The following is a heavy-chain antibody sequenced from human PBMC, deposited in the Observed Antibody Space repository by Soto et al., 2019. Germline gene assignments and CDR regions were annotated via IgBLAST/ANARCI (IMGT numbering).Heavy chain of an antibody. V-gene: IGHV3-30*14. CDR2: ISYDGSNK. D-gene: IGHD3-22*01. J-gene: IGHJ4*02. CDR1: GFTFSSYD. CDR3: ARGDTDSSSYSDPIDY. Sequence: QVQLVESGGGVVQPGRSLRLSCAASGFTFSSYDMYWVRQAPGKGLEWVAVISYDGSNKYYADSVKGRFTISRDNSKNTLFLQMNSLRAEDTAVYYCARGDTDSSSYSDPIDYWGQGTLVTVSS.